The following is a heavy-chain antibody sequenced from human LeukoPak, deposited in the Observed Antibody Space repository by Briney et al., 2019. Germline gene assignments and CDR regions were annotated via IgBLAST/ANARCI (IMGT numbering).Heavy chain of an antibody. Sequence: PGRSLRLSCAASGFTFSSYAMHWVRQAPGKGLEWVAVISYDGSNKYYADSVKGRFTISRDNAKKSLYLQINSLRAEDTAVYYCARDWGAYYHFFDYWGQGTLVTVSS. CDR2: ISYDGSNK. D-gene: IGHD3-22*01. CDR1: GFTFSSYA. CDR3: ARDWGAYYHFFDY. J-gene: IGHJ4*02. V-gene: IGHV3-30*04.